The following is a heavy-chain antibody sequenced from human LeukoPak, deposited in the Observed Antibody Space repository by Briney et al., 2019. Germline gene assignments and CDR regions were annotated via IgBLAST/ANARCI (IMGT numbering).Heavy chain of an antibody. Sequence: GGSLRHSCAASGFTFSTFNMNWVRQAPGKGLEWVSSISSSGTYIYYRDSVKGRFTISRDNAENSLYLEMNSLRVEDTAIYYCVRDRGSYRPIDYWGQGTLVTVSS. D-gene: IGHD1-26*01. CDR2: ISSSGTYI. CDR1: GFTFSTFN. J-gene: IGHJ4*02. CDR3: VRDRGSYRPIDY. V-gene: IGHV3-21*01.